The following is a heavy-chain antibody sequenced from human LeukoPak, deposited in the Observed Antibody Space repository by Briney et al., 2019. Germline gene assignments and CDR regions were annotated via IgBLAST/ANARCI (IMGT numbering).Heavy chain of an antibody. D-gene: IGHD4-17*01. J-gene: IGHJ6*04. V-gene: IGHV3-30*18. CDR1: GFTFSSYG. CDR2: ISYDGSKK. CDR3: ANTVNYYYYYYDMDV. Sequence: GRSLRLSCAASGFTFSSYGMHWVRQAPGKGLEWVAVISYDGSKKYYADSVKGRFTISRDDSKSTLYLQMNSLRAEDTAVYYCANTVNYYYYYYDMDVWGKGTTVTVSS.